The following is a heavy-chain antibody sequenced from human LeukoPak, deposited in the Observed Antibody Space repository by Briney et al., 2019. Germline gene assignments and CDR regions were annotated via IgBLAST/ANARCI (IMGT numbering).Heavy chain of an antibody. D-gene: IGHD6-13*01. CDR2: IKQVGSEK. J-gene: IGHJ4*02. Sequence: GGSLRLSCAASGFTFSSYWMSWVRQAPGKGLEWVANIKQVGSEKYYVDSVKGRFTISRDNAKNSLYLQMNSLRAEDTAVYYCARESSSSWWDYWGQGTLVTVSS. V-gene: IGHV3-7*03. CDR3: ARESSSSWWDY. CDR1: GFTFSSYW.